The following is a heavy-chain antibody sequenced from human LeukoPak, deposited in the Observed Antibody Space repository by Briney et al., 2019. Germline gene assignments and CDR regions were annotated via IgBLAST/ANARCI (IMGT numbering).Heavy chain of an antibody. CDR1: GFTFSSYG. CDR3: ARAGGVVVPAYFDY. V-gene: IGHV3-23*01. D-gene: IGHD2-2*01. Sequence: GGSLRLSCAASGFTFSSYGMSWVRQAPGKGLEWVSAISGSGGSTYYADSVKGRFTISRDNSKNTLYLQMNSLRAEDTAVYYCARAGGVVVPAYFDYWGQGTLVTVSS. J-gene: IGHJ4*02. CDR2: ISGSGGST.